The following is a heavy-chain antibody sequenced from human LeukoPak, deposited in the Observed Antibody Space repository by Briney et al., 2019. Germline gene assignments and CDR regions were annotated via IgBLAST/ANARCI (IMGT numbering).Heavy chain of an antibody. CDR2: IYTSGST. D-gene: IGHD2-15*01. Sequence: SETLSLTCTVSGGSISSGSYYWSWIRQPAGKGLEWIGRIYTSGSTNYNPSLKSRITISVDTSKNQFSLKLSSVTAADTAVYYCARHHCGGSCYAGYWGQGTLVTVSS. CDR1: GGSISSGSYY. J-gene: IGHJ4*02. V-gene: IGHV4-61*02. CDR3: ARHHCGGSCYAGY.